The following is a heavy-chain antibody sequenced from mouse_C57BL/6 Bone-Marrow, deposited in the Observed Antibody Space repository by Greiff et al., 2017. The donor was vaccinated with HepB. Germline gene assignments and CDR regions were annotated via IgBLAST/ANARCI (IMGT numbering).Heavy chain of an antibody. CDR1: GFNIKNTY. Sequence: EVQLQQPVAELVRPGASVKLSCTASGFNIKNTYMHWVKQRPEQGLEWIGRIDPANGNTKYAPKFQGKATITADTSSNTAYLQLSSLTSEDTAIYYCARKAFYCGSSDYWYFDVWGTGTTVTVSS. D-gene: IGHD1-1*01. CDR3: ARKAFYCGSSDYWYFDV. J-gene: IGHJ1*03. V-gene: IGHV14-3*01. CDR2: IDPANGNT.